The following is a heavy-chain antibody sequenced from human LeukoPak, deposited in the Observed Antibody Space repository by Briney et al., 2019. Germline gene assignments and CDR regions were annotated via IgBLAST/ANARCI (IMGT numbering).Heavy chain of an antibody. CDR2: IYTSGST. J-gene: IGHJ5*02. Sequence: SETLSLTCTVSGGSISSYYWSWIRQPAGKGLEWIGRIYTSGSTNYNPSLKSRVTMSVDTSKNQLSLKLSSVTAADTAVYYCARDLGFFSPNWFDPWGQGTLVTVSS. CDR3: ARDLGFFSPNWFDP. D-gene: IGHD7-27*01. V-gene: IGHV4-4*07. CDR1: GGSISSYY.